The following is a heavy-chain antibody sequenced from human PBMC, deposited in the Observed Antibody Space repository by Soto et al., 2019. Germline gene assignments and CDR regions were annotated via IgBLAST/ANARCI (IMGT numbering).Heavy chain of an antibody. CDR1: GGSISSSSYY. V-gene: IGHV4-39*01. CDR2: IYYSGST. J-gene: IGHJ5*02. CDR3: ARSVVVPAAIDDP. D-gene: IGHD2-2*01. Sequence: SETLSLTCTVSGGSISSSSYYWGWIRQPPGKGLEWIGSIYYSGSTYYNPSLKSRVTISVDTSKNQFSLKLSSVTAADTAVYYCARSVVVPAAIDDPWGQGTLVTVSS.